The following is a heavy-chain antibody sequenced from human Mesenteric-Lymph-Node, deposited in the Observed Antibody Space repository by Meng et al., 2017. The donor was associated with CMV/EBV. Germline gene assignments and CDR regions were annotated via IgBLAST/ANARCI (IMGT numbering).Heavy chain of an antibody. CDR1: GFTFGDYA. CDR3: ARDLRNFQLWGGLPHPRPIDY. CDR2: IRSKAYGGTT. Sequence: GESLKISCTASGFTFGDYAMSWVRQAPGKGLEWVGFIRSKAYGGTTEYAASVKGRFTISRDDSKSIAYLQMNSLKTEDTAVYYCARDLRNFQLWGGLPHPRPIDYWGQGTLVTVSS. V-gene: IGHV3-49*04. J-gene: IGHJ4*02. D-gene: IGHD2-21*01.